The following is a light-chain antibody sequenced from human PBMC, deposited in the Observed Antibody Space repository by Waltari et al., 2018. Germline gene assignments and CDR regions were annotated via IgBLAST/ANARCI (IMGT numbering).Light chain of an antibody. CDR1: QSIGTY. Sequence: EIALTQSPGTLSLSQGESATLSCRASQSIGTYLTWYQQRPGQAPRPLIDHSSSRATGSPDRFSGSGSGTDFSLTLNRLEPEDVAVYYCQMYVKLPVTFGQGTKVELK. CDR2: HSS. CDR3: QMYVKLPVT. J-gene: IGKJ1*01. V-gene: IGKV3-20*01.